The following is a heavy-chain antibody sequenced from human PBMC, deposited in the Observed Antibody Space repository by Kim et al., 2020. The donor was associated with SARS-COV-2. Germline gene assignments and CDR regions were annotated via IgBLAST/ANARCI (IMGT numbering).Heavy chain of an antibody. D-gene: IGHD7-27*01. Sequence: SETLSLTCTVSGGSISSSSYYWGWIRQPPGKGLEWIGSIYYSGSTYYNPSLKSRVTISVDTSKNQFSLKLSSVTAADTAVYYCARLIGVDTGDFDYWGQGTLVTVSS. CDR1: GGSISSSSYY. CDR3: ARLIGVDTGDFDY. J-gene: IGHJ4*02. CDR2: IYYSGST. V-gene: IGHV4-39*01.